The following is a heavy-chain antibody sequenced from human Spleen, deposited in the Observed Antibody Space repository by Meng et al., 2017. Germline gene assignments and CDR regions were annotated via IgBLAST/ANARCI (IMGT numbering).Heavy chain of an antibody. CDR3: ARGPDHAKTGY. CDR2: INHSGET. J-gene: IGHJ4*02. Sequence: QVHSQQWGAGLLRPSETLSLTCAVYGGSFSGSYWNWIRQPPGKGLEWIGEINHSGETDYNPSLQSRVTMSIDTSKNQFSLKLSSVTAADTAVYFCARGPDHAKTGYWGQGTLVTVSS. D-gene: IGHD3-9*01. CDR1: GGSFSGSY. V-gene: IGHV4-34*01.